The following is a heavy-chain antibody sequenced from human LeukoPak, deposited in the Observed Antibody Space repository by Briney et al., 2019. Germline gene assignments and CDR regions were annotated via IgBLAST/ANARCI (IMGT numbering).Heavy chain of an antibody. V-gene: IGHV5-51*01. CDR1: GYSFTNYW. Sequence: GESLKISCKRSGYSFTNYWIGWVRQIPGKGLDWMGIISPDGSDTRYSPSFQGQVTISADKSITTAYLQWSSLKASDTAMYYCARLTSSWSFDYWGQGTLVTVSS. D-gene: IGHD6-13*01. J-gene: IGHJ4*02. CDR3: ARLTSSWSFDY. CDR2: ISPDGSDT.